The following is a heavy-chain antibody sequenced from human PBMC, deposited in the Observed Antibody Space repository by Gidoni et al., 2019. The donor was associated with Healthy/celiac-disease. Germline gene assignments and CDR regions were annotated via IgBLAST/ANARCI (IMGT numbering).Heavy chain of an antibody. Sequence: EVQLVESGEGLVQPGGSLRLSCAASGFTFSSYAMHWVRQAPGKGLAYGSAIRSNGGSTYYADSVKGRFTISRDNSKNTLYLQMGSLRAEDMAVYYCARGRGQQLDNWYFDLWGRGTLVTVSS. V-gene: IGHV3-64*02. J-gene: IGHJ2*01. D-gene: IGHD6-13*01. CDR3: ARGRGQQLDNWYFDL. CDR1: GFTFSSYA. CDR2: IRSNGGST.